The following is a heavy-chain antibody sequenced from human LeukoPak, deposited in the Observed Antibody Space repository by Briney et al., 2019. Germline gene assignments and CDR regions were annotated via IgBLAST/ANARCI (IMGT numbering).Heavy chain of an antibody. CDR3: AGHHPRNTVDF. CDR1: GGSISSYY. CDR2: ISDIGSI. D-gene: IGHD2/OR15-2a*01. V-gene: IGHV4-59*08. Sequence: VKPSETLSLTCTLSGGSISSYYWSWIRQPPGKGLEWIAYISDIGSINYNPSLKSRVTISLDTSKNQFSLKLSSVTAADTAVYYCAGHHPRNTVDFWGQGTLVTVSS. J-gene: IGHJ4*02.